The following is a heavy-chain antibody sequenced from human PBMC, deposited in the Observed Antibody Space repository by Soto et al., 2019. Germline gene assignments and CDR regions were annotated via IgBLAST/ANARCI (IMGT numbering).Heavy chain of an antibody. CDR1: GDSISSSHYY. J-gene: IGHJ4*02. CDR3: ARLTRGYSYAFDY. CDR2: IYYSGNT. V-gene: IGHV4-39*01. Sequence: QLQLQESGPGLVKPSETLSLACTVSGDSISSSHYYWGWIRQPPGKGLERIGVIYYSGNTNYSPSLKSRVTMSVDTCNNQFSLKLSSVTAADTAVYYCARLTRGYSYAFDYWGRGALVTVSS. D-gene: IGHD5-18*01.